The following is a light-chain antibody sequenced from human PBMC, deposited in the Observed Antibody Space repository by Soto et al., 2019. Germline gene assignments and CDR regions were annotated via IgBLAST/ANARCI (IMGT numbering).Light chain of an antibody. CDR3: STWDDSLNGVV. CDR2: TNN. Sequence: QAVVTQPPSVSGAPGQRVIISCTGSSSNIGAGYDVHWHQQLPGTAPKLLIYTNNQRPSGVPDRFSGSKSGTSASLAISGLQSEDEADYYCSTWDDSLNGVVFGGGTKVTVL. V-gene: IGLV1-40*01. J-gene: IGLJ2*01. CDR1: SSNIGAGYD.